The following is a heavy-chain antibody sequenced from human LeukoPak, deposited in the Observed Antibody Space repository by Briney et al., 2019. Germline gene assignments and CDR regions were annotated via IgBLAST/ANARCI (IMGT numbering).Heavy chain of an antibody. J-gene: IGHJ3*02. V-gene: IGHV4-4*09. D-gene: IGHD5-24*01. CDR3: ARHRAEMATSTDDAFDI. CDR1: GSSIGTYS. CDR2: IYTTGST. Sequence: PSETLSLTCTVSGSSIGTYSWSWIRQPQGKGLEWVGYIYTTGSTHYNTSLKSRVTMSLDTSKNQLSLSLSSVTAADTAVFYCARHRAEMATSTDDAFDIWGQGTMVTVSS.